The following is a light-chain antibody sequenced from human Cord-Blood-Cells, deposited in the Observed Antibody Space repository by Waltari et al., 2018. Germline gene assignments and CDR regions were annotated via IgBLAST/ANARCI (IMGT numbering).Light chain of an antibody. CDR1: QSISSW. V-gene: IGKV1-5*01. CDR3: QQYNSYPWT. J-gene: IGKJ1*01. CDR2: DAS. Sequence: DIQMTQSPSTLSASVGDRVPITCRASQSISSWLAWYPQKPGKAPKLLIYDASSLESGVPSRFSGSGSGTEFTLTISSLQPDDFATYYCQQYNSYPWTFGQGTKVEIK.